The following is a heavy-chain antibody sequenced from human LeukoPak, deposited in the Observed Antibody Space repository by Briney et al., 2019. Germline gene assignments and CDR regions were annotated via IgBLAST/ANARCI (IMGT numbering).Heavy chain of an antibody. CDR2: ISGSGGST. V-gene: IGHV3-23*01. J-gene: IGHJ4*02. D-gene: IGHD1-26*01. Sequence: GGSLRLSCAASGFTFSNYVMSWVRQAPGKGLEWVSSISGSGGSTYYADSVKGRFTISRDNSKNTLYLQMNSLRVEDTAVYYCAEEVGNTYPTFDYLGQGTLVTVSS. CDR1: GFTFSNYV. CDR3: AEEVGNTYPTFDY.